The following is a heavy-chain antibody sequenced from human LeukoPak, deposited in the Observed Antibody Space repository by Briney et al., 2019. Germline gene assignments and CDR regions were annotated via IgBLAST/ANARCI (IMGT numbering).Heavy chain of an antibody. CDR1: GFTFDKFA. D-gene: IGHD1-1*01. J-gene: IGHJ3*01. V-gene: IGHV3-23*01. CDR3: AKGDNFGRVADAFDS. Sequence: PGGSLRLSCAASGFTFDKFAMSWVRQAPGKGPQWVSTITSGADTYYADSVKGRFSISRDNSRNTVSVQMHSLRADDTAVYFCAKGDNFGRVADAFDSWGQGTMVTVSS. CDR2: ITSGADT.